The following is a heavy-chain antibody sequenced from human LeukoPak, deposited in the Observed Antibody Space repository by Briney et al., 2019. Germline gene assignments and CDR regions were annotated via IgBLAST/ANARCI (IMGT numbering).Heavy chain of an antibody. CDR3: AKDPGRDLNPLSYFDY. J-gene: IGHJ4*02. D-gene: IGHD5-24*01. V-gene: IGHV3-23*01. CDR2: ISGSGGST. Sequence: GGSLRLSCAASGFTVSSNYMSWVRQAPGKGLEWVSVISGSGGSTYYADSVKSRFTISRDNSKNTLYLQMNSLRAEDTAVYYCAKDPGRDLNPLSYFDYWGQGALVTVSS. CDR1: GFTVSSNY.